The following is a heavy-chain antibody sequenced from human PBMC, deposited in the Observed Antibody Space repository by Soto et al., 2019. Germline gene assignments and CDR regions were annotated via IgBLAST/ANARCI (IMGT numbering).Heavy chain of an antibody. V-gene: IGHV1-3*01. CDR2: INAGNGNT. D-gene: IGHD2-2*01. CDR1: GYTFTSYA. Sequence: ASVKVSCKASGYTFTSYAMHWVRQAPGQRLEWMGWINAGNGNTKYSQKFQGRVTITRDTSASTAYMELSSLRSEDTAVYYCARDRIIDGIVVVPAALGNWFDPWGQGTLVTVSS. CDR3: ARDRIIDGIVVVPAALGNWFDP. J-gene: IGHJ5*02.